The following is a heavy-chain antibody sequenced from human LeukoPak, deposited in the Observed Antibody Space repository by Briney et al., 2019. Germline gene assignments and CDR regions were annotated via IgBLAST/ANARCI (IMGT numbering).Heavy chain of an antibody. D-gene: IGHD3-22*01. CDR1: GFTFSNYA. J-gene: IGHJ4*02. Sequence: GRSLRLSCVASGFTFSNYAMHCVRQAPGKGLECVAVSYGGNNKIYPDSVKGRFTLSRDNSKNKLYLQMISLRVGDKAVYYCARGQFRLSDYDSSGFDYWGQGTLVTVSS. CDR3: ARGQFRLSDYDSSGFDY. CDR2: SYGGNNK. V-gene: IGHV3-30*04.